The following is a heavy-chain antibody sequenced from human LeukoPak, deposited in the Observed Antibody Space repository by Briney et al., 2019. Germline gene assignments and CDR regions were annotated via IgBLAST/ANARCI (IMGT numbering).Heavy chain of an antibody. Sequence: GGSLRLSCAASGFAFSTYAMHWVRQAPGKGLEWVAVISYDGSYKYYVDSVKGRFTISRDNSKNTLYLQMNSLRAEDTAVYYCARVMGRYCSSTSCYVDYWGQGTLVTVSS. CDR3: ARVMGRYCSSTSCYVDY. J-gene: IGHJ4*02. D-gene: IGHD2-2*01. V-gene: IGHV3-30*04. CDR2: ISYDGSYK. CDR1: GFAFSTYA.